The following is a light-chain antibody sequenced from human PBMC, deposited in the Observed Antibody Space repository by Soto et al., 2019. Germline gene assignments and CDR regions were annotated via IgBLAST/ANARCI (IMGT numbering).Light chain of an antibody. V-gene: IGKV1-27*01. CDR1: QGISNY. Sequence: DIQMTQSPSSLSASVGDRVTITCRASQGISNYLAWYQQKPGTVPKLLISAASTLQTGVPSRFSGGGSGTDFTLTISSLQPEDVATYYCQKYNSAPWTFGHGTTGDIK. J-gene: IGKJ1*01. CDR2: AAS. CDR3: QKYNSAPWT.